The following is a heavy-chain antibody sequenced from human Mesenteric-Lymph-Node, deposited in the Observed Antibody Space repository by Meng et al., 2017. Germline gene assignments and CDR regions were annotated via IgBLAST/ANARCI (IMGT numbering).Heavy chain of an antibody. CDR3: ARDSRSGWPYFLDF. V-gene: IGHV1-18*01. Sequence: ASVKVSCKASGYTFTDYGVTWVRQAPGQGLEWMGWISTYNGSTNYQQKFQGRVTMTTDTSSSTVYMELRSLRSDDTAVYYCARDSRSGWPYFLDFWGQGTMVTVSS. D-gene: IGHD6-19*01. J-gene: IGHJ3*01. CDR2: ISTYNGST. CDR1: GYTFTDYG.